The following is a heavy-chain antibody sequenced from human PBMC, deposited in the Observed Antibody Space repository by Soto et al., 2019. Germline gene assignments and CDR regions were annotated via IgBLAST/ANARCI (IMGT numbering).Heavy chain of an antibody. D-gene: IGHD4-4*01. CDR3: AKDRLQFGYIHY. V-gene: IGHV3-23*01. J-gene: IGHJ4*02. CDR2: ISGSGGST. CDR1: GFTFSSYA. Sequence: GGSLRLSCAASGFTFSSYAMSWVRQAPGKGLEWVSAISGSGGSTYYADSVKGRFTISRDNSKNTLYLQMNSLRAEDAAVYYCAKDRLQFGYIHYWGQGTLVTVSS.